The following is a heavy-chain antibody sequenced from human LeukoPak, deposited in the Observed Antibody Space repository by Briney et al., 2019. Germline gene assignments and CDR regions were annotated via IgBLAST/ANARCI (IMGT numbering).Heavy chain of an antibody. J-gene: IGHJ4*02. Sequence: GGSLRLSCAASGFTFRSYAMTWVRQAPGKGLEWVSAISSSGGSTFYADSVKGRVTISRDNSKNTLYLQMNSLRAEDTAVYYCAKGNGYKAYDYWGQGSLVTVSS. CDR1: GFTFRSYA. CDR3: AKGNGYKAYDY. V-gene: IGHV3-23*01. CDR2: ISSSGGST. D-gene: IGHD5-24*01.